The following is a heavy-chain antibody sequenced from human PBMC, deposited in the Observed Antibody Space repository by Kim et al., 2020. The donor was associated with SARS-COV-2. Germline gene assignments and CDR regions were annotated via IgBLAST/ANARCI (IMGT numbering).Heavy chain of an antibody. Sequence: GGSLRLSCAASGFTFSSYAMHWVRQAPGKGLEWVAVISYDGSNKYYADSVKGRFTISRDNSKNTLYLQMNSLRAEDTAVYYCARDPPSHYGEYDFDYWGQGTLVTVSS. CDR2: ISYDGSNK. V-gene: IGHV3-30*04. CDR1: GFTFSSYA. D-gene: IGHD3-10*01. CDR3: ARDPPSHYGEYDFDY. J-gene: IGHJ4*02.